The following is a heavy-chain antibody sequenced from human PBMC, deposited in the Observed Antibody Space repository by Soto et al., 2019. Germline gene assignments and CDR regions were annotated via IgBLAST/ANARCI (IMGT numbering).Heavy chain of an antibody. CDR3: AREYSYGLYYFDY. Sequence: SETLSLTCAVYGGSFSGYYWSWIRQPPGKGLEWIGEINHSGSTNYNPSLKSRVTISVDTSKNQFSLKLSSVTAADTAVYYCAREYSYGLYYFDYWGQGTLVTVSS. CDR2: INHSGST. J-gene: IGHJ4*02. V-gene: IGHV4-34*01. CDR1: GGSFSGYY. D-gene: IGHD5-18*01.